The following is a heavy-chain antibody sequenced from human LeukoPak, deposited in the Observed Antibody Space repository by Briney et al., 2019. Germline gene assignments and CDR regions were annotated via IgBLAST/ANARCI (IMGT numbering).Heavy chain of an antibody. CDR3: AKGAAAGYFDY. Sequence: LPGRSLRLSCAASGFTFSSYGMHWVRQAPGKGLEWVAVISYDGSNKYYADSVKGRFTISRDNSKNTLYLQMNSLRAEDTAVYYCAKGAAAGYFDYWGQGTLVTVSS. CDR1: GFTFSSYG. J-gene: IGHJ4*02. D-gene: IGHD6-13*01. CDR2: ISYDGSNK. V-gene: IGHV3-30*18.